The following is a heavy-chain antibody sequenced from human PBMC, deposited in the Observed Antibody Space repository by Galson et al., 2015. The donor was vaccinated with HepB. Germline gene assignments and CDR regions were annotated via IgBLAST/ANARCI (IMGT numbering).Heavy chain of an antibody. V-gene: IGHV3-15*01. D-gene: IGHD1-14*01. Sequence: SLRLSCAASGFTFSNAWMSWVRQAPGKGLEWVGRIKSKGEGETTGYAAPVKRRFTISRDDSEDRLYLQLNTLKIEDTAVYYCTTDRSRNWYGDWFDPWGQGTLVIVSS. CDR3: TTDRSRNWYGDWFDP. J-gene: IGHJ5*02. CDR1: GFTFSNAW. CDR2: IKSKGEGETT.